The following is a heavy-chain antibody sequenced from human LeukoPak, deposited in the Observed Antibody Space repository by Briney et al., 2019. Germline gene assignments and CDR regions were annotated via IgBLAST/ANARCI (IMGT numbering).Heavy chain of an antibody. CDR1: GFTFSSYW. D-gene: IGHD2-15*01. CDR2: ISGSGGST. Sequence: GGSLRLSCAASGFTFSSYWMHWVHQAPGKGLEWVSAISGSGGSTYYADSVKGRFTISRDNSKNTLYLQMNSLRAEDTAVYYCARQLGYCSDGSCYFDYWGQGTLVTVSS. J-gene: IGHJ4*02. V-gene: IGHV3-23*01. CDR3: ARQLGYCSDGSCYFDY.